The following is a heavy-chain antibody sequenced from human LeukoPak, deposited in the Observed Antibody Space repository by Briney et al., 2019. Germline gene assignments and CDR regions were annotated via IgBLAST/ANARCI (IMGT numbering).Heavy chain of an antibody. CDR1: GGTFSSYA. CDR3: ARGDIDSSGYFLNWFDP. J-gene: IGHJ5*02. CDR2: IIPIFGTA. D-gene: IGHD3-22*01. V-gene: IGHV1-69*13. Sequence: SVKVSCKASGGTFSSYAISWVRQAPGQGLEWMGGIIPIFGTANYAQKFQGRVTITADESTSTAYMELSSLRSEDTAVYYCARGDIDSSGYFLNWFDPWGQGTLVIVSS.